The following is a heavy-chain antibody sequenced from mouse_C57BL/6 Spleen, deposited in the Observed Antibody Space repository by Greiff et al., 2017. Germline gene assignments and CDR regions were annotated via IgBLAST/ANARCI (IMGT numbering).Heavy chain of an antibody. CDR3: ARDDYGSHYFDY. D-gene: IGHD1-1*01. CDR2: ISYDGSN. V-gene: IGHV3-6*01. CDR1: GYSITSGYY. Sequence: EVQLQQSGPGLVKPSQSLSLTCSVTGYSITSGYYWNWIRQFPGNKLEWMGYISYDGSNNYNPSLKNRISITRDTSKNQFFLKLNSVTTEDTATYCCARDDYGSHYFDYWGQGTTLTVSS. J-gene: IGHJ2*01.